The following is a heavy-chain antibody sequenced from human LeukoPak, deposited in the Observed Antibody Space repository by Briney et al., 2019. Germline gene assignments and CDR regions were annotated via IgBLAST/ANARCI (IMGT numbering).Heavy chain of an antibody. D-gene: IGHD6-19*01. Sequence: GGSLRLSCEASGFTFSSHCMSWVRQAPGKGLEWVANIKQDGSEKYNVDSVKGRFTISRDNAKNSLYLQMSILRAADTAVYYCARVRIAVAVSAFDIWGQGTMVTVSS. J-gene: IGHJ3*02. V-gene: IGHV3-7*01. CDR2: IKQDGSEK. CDR1: GFTFSSHC. CDR3: ARVRIAVAVSAFDI.